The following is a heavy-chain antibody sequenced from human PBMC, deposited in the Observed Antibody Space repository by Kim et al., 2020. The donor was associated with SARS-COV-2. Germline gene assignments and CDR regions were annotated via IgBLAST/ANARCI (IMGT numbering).Heavy chain of an antibody. CDR1: GFTFSSYA. CDR3: ARENWGASVFDY. Sequence: GGSLRLSCAASGFTFSSYAMHWVRQAPGKGLEWVAVISYDGSNKYYADSVKGRFTISRDNSENTLYLQMNSLRAEDTAVYYCARENWGASVFDYWGQGTLVTVSS. J-gene: IGHJ4*02. CDR2: ISYDGSNK. D-gene: IGHD7-27*01. V-gene: IGHV3-30*04.